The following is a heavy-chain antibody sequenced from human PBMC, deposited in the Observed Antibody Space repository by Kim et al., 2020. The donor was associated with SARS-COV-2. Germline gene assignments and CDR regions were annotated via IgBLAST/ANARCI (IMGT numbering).Heavy chain of an antibody. J-gene: IGHJ4*02. V-gene: IGHV7-4-1*02. CDR2: INTNTWNP. Sequence: ASVKVSCKASGYTFTSYAMNWVRQAPGQGLEWMGWINTNTWNPTYAQGFTGRFVFSLDTSVSTAYLQISSLKAEDTAVYYCARDSRIFGGRGLGYWGQGTLVTVSS. CDR1: GYTFTSYA. CDR3: ARDSRIFGGRGLGY. D-gene: IGHD3-3*01.